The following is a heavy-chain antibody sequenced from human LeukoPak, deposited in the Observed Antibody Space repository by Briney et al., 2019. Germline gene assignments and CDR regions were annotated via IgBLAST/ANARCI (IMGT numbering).Heavy chain of an antibody. CDR1: GFTFSSYG. V-gene: IGHV3-23*01. CDR3: AKDRLLNCRGDCYIFDY. J-gene: IGHJ4*02. Sequence: GGFLRLSCAASGFTFSSYGMSWVRQAPGKGLEWVSAISGSGGSTYYADSVKGRFSISRDNSKNTLYLQVNGLRTEDTAVYYCAKDRLLNCRGDCYIFDYWGQGTVVTVSS. CDR2: ISGSGGST. D-gene: IGHD2-21*02.